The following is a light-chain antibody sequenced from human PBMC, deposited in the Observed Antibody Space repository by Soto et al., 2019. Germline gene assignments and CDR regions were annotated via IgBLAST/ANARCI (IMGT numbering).Light chain of an antibody. CDR3: QQYNNWPPWT. V-gene: IGKV3-15*01. CDR1: QSVSSN. CDR2: GAS. J-gene: IGKJ1*01. Sequence: EIVLTQSPGTLSLSPGERATLSCRASQSVSSNYLAWYQQNPGQAPRLLIYGASTRATGIPARFSGSGSGTKFTLTISSLQSEDFAVYYCQQYNNWPPWTFGQGTKVDIK.